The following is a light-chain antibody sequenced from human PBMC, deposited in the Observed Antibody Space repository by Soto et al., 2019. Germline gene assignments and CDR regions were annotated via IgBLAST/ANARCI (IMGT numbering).Light chain of an antibody. CDR2: DAS. J-gene: IGKJ4*01. CDR1: QDISNY. V-gene: IGKV1-33*01. Sequence: DIQMTQSPSSLSASVGDRVTITCQASQDISNYLNWYQQKPAKAPKLLIYDASNLETGVPSRFSGSGSGTDFTFTISSLQPEDIATYYCQQYDNLPFTFGGGTKVEIK. CDR3: QQYDNLPFT.